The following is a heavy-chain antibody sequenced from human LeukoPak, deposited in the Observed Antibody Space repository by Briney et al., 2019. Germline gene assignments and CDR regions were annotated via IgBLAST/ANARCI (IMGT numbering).Heavy chain of an antibody. CDR3: AKGNWRYFDY. D-gene: IGHD1-1*01. CDR2: ISGSGGST. Sequence: GGSLRLSCAASGFTFSTYVMSWVRQAPGEGLEWVSAISGSGGSTYYADSVKGRFTISRDNSKNTLYLQMNSLGADDTAVYYCAKGNWRYFDYWGQGTLVTVSS. J-gene: IGHJ4*02. CDR1: GFTFSTYV. V-gene: IGHV3-23*01.